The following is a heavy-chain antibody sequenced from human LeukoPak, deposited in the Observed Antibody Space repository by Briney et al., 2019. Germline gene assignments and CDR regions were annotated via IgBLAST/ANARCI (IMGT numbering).Heavy chain of an antibody. CDR1: GYTFTGYH. D-gene: IGHD6-19*01. CDR2: INPNSGGT. CDR3: ARVVYQWLGVEAFDI. V-gene: IGHV1-2*02. Sequence: ASVTVSCTASGYTFTGYHMHWVRQAPGKGLEWMGWINPNSGGTNYAQKFQGRVTMTRDTSISTAYMELSRLRSDDTAVYYCARVVYQWLGVEAFDIWGQGTMVTVSS. J-gene: IGHJ3*02.